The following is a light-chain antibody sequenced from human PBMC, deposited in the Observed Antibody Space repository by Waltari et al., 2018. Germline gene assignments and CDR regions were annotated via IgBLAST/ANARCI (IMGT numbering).Light chain of an antibody. CDR3: QAWDSGTGV. J-gene: IGLJ1*01. CDR1: DVGNTY. CDR2: EDN. Sequence: SELTQPPSVSVSPGQAANIACSGDDVGNTYTSWFQQKPGHSPVLVIFEDNKRPPGIPERFSASNSGNIATLTISETQPMDEADYYCQAWDSGTGVFGTGTKVTVL. V-gene: IGLV3-1*01.